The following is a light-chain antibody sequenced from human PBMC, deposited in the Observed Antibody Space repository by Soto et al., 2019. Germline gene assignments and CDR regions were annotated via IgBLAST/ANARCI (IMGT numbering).Light chain of an antibody. CDR2: GAS. CDR3: QQHNNWPLGWT. Sequence: EIVMTQSPATLSVSPGERATLSCRASQSVSSNLAWYQQKPGQAPRLLIYGASTRATGIPARFSGSGSGTEFTLTISSLQSEDFAFYYCQQHNNWPLGWTFGQGTKVESK. V-gene: IGKV3-15*01. CDR1: QSVSSN. J-gene: IGKJ1*01.